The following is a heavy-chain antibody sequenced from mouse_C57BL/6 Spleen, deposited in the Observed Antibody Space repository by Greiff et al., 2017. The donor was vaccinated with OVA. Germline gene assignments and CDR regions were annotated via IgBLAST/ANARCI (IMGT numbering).Heavy chain of an antibody. CDR1: GYTFTSYW. D-gene: IGHD1-1*01. J-gene: IGHJ2*01. V-gene: IGHV1-50*01. CDR2: IDPSDSYT. CDR3: ARGYYYGSSYVGNFDY. Sequence: QVQLKQPGAELVKPGASVKLSCKASGYTFTSYWMQWVKQRPGQGLEWIGEIDPSDSYTNYNQKFKGKATLTVDTSSSTAYMQLSSLTSEDSAVYYCARGYYYGSSYVGNFDYWGQGTTLTVSS.